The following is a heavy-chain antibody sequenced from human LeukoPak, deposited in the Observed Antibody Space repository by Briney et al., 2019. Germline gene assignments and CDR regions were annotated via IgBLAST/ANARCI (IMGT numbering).Heavy chain of an antibody. CDR1: GFTVSSYA. V-gene: IGHV3-30-3*01. J-gene: IGHJ6*02. CDR3: ARVSYCTNGVCYPDYYYGMDV. Sequence: GRSLRLSCAASGFTVSSYAMHWVGQARGKGLEWVAVISYDGSNKYYADSVKGRFTISRDNSKNTLYLQMNSLRAEDTAVYYCARVSYCTNGVCYPDYYYGMDVWGQGPTVTVSS. CDR2: ISYDGSNK. D-gene: IGHD2-8*01.